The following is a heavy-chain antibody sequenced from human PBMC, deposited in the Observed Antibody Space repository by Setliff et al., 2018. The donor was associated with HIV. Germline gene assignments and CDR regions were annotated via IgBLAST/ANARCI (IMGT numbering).Heavy chain of an antibody. V-gene: IGHV4-34*01. Sequence: PSETLSLTCAVYGGSFSDYYWSWIRQPPGKGLEWIGEINHSGSTNYNPSLKSRVIMSVDTSRNQFSLKLSSVTAADTAVYYCARGHDNKYYYFYYMDVWGKGTTVTVSS. CDR3: ARGHDNKYYYFYYMDV. CDR1: GGSFSDYY. D-gene: IGHD3-9*01. CDR2: INHSGST. J-gene: IGHJ6*03.